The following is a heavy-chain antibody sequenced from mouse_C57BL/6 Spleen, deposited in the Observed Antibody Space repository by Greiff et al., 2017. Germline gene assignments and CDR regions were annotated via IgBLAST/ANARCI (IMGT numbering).Heavy chain of an antibody. Sequence: QVQLQQSGPELVKPGASVKLSCKASGYTFTSYDINWVKQRPGQGLEWIGWIYPRDGSTKYNEKFKGKATLTVDTSSSTAYMELHSLTSEDSAVYFCARTYGSSLGYFDYWGQGTTLTVSS. V-gene: IGHV1-85*01. CDR3: ARTYGSSLGYFDY. D-gene: IGHD1-1*01. CDR2: IYPRDGST. CDR1: GYTFTSYD. J-gene: IGHJ2*01.